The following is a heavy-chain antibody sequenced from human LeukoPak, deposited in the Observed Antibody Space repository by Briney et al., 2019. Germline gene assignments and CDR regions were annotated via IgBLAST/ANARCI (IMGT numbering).Heavy chain of an antibody. V-gene: IGHV3-30*02. CDR3: AKGYGSGNLEFDP. Sequence: PGGSLRLSCAASGFTFSSYGMYWVRQAPGKGLEWVAFIRYDGSNNYYGDSVKGRFTISRDNSKNTLYLQMNSLRAEDTAVYYCAKGYGSGNLEFDPWGQGTLVTVSS. CDR2: IRYDGSNN. D-gene: IGHD3-10*01. CDR1: GFTFSSYG. J-gene: IGHJ5*02.